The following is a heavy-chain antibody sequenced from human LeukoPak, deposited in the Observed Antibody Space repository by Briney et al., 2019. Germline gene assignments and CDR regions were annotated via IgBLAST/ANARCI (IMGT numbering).Heavy chain of an antibody. V-gene: IGHV4-38-2*02. CDR2: IYHSGST. CDR3: ARDPYSDYDRGAFDI. J-gene: IGHJ3*02. CDR1: GYSISSGNY. D-gene: IGHD5-12*01. Sequence: PSETLSLTCTVSGYSISSGNYWDWIRQPPGKGLEWIGSIYHSGSTYYNPSLRSRVTISVDTSKNQFSLRLNSVTAADTAVYYCARDPYSDYDRGAFDIWGQGTMVTVSS.